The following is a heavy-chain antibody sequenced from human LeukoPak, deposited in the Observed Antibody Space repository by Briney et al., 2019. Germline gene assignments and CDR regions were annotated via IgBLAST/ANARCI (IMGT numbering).Heavy chain of an antibody. Sequence: XXRQAPGXXXXXXSGISWNSGSIGYADSVKGRFTISRDNAKNSLYLQMNSLRAEDTALYYCAKDLRRQWLGGFCSTWGQGTLVTVSS. V-gene: IGHV3-9*01. D-gene: IGHD6-19*01. CDR3: AKDLRRQWLGGFCST. J-gene: IGHJ4*02. CDR2: ISWNSGSI.